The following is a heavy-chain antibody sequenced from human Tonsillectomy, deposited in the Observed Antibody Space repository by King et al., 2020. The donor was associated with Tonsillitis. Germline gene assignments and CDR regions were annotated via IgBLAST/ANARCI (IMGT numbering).Heavy chain of an antibody. Sequence: VQLVESGGGVVQPGRSLRLSCAASGFTFSSYGMHWVRQAPGKGLEWVAVIWYDGSNKYYADSVKCRFTISRDNSKNTLYLQMNSLRAEDTAVYYCARDRGEMATLDYWGQGTLVTVSS. V-gene: IGHV3-33*01. J-gene: IGHJ4*02. CDR3: ARDRGEMATLDY. CDR2: IWYDGSNK. CDR1: GFTFSSYG. D-gene: IGHD5-24*01.